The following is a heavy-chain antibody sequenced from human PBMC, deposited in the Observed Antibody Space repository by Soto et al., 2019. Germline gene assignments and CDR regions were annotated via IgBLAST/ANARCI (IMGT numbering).Heavy chain of an antibody. CDR1: GFTFSSYG. CDR3: ATLGIYELDAFDI. J-gene: IGHJ3*02. V-gene: IGHV3-33*01. D-gene: IGHD7-27*01. Sequence: GGSLRLSCAASGFTFSSYGMHWVRQAPGKGLEWVAVIWYDGSNKYYADSVKGRFTISRDNSKNTLYLQMNSLRAEDTAVYYCATLGIYELDAFDIWGQGTMVTVSS. CDR2: IWYDGSNK.